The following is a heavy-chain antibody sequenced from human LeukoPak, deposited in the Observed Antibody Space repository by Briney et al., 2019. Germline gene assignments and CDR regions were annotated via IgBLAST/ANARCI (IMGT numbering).Heavy chain of an antibody. V-gene: IGHV3-21*01. D-gene: IGHD3-3*01. J-gene: IGHJ4*02. CDR1: GFTFRSYS. CDR2: ISSSSSYI. Sequence: GGSLRLSCAASGFTFRSYSMNWVRQAPGKGLEWVSSISSSSSYIYYADSVKGRFTISRDNAKNSLYLQMNSLRAEDTAVYYCARDDVTIFGILDYWGQGTLVTVSS. CDR3: ARDDVTIFGILDY.